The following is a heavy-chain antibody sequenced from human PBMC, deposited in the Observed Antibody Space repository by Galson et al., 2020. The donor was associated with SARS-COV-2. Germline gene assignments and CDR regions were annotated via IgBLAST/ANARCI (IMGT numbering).Heavy chain of an antibody. CDR2: IKSKTDGGTT. CDR3: TTRPYGDLYPFDY. V-gene: IGHV3-15*01. Sequence: GGSLRLSCAASGFTFSNAWMSWVRQAPGKGLEWVGRIKSKTDGGTTDYAAPVKGRFTISRDDSKNTLYLQMNSLKTEDTAVYYCTTRPYGDLYPFDYWGQGTLVTVSS. D-gene: IGHD4-17*01. J-gene: IGHJ4*02. CDR1: GFTFSNAW.